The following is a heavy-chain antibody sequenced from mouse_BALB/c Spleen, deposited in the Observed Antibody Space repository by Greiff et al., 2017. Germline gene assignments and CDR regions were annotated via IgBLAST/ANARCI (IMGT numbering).Heavy chain of an antibody. Sequence: VQLKESGPGLVKPSQSLSLTCSVTGYSITSGYYWNWIRQFPGNKLEWMGYISYDGSNNYNPSLKNRISITRDTSKNQFFLKLNSVTTEDTATYYCARAPRGLYYFDYWGQGTTLTVSS. J-gene: IGHJ2*01. CDR3: ARAPRGLYYFDY. CDR1: GYSITSGYY. CDR2: ISYDGSN. V-gene: IGHV3-6*02. D-gene: IGHD2-10*02.